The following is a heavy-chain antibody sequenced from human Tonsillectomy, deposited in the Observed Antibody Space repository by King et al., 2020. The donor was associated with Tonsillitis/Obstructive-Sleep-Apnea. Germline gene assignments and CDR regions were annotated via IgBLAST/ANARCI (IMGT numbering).Heavy chain of an antibody. CDR3: ARHPGDMVAFDI. V-gene: IGHV5-10-1*01. CDR1: GYSFTSHW. CDR2: IDPSDSYT. Sequence: VQLVESGAEVKKPGESLRISCTGSGYSFTSHWISWVRQLPGKGLEWMGRIDPSDSYTYYSPSFQGHVTISADKSISTAYLQWSSLKASDTAMYYCARHPGDMVAFDIWGQGTMVTVSS. J-gene: IGHJ3*02. D-gene: IGHD2-15*01.